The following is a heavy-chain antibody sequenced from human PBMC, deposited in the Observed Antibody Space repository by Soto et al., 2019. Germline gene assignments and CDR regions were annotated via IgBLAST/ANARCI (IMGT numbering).Heavy chain of an antibody. J-gene: IGHJ5*02. V-gene: IGHV4-4*02. CDR1: GGSISSSNW. CDR3: ARGYDYVWGSYGLDP. Sequence: PSETLSLTCAVSGGSISSSNWWSWVRQPPGKGLEWIGEIYHSGSTNYNPSLKSRVTISVDKSKNQFSLKLSSVTAADTAVYYCARGYDYVWGSYGLDPWGQGTLVTVSS. D-gene: IGHD3-16*01. CDR2: IYHSGST.